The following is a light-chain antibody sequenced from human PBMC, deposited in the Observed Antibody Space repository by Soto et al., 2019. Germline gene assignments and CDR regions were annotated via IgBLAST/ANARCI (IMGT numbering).Light chain of an antibody. CDR1: QSVSSSY. J-gene: IGKJ5*01. CDR3: QQYGNSIPIT. CDR2: GAS. Sequence: EIVLAQSPGTLSLSPGERATLSCRASQSVSSSYLAWYQQKPGQAPRLIIYGASSRATGIQDRFSGSGSGTDFTLTISRLEPEDFAVYYCQQYGNSIPITFGQGTRL. V-gene: IGKV3-20*01.